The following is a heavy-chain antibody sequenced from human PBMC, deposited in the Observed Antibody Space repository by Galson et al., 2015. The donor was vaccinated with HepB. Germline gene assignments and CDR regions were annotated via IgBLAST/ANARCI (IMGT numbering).Heavy chain of an antibody. Sequence: SVKVSCKASRDTFTKYYIHWVRQAPGQGLEWMGMINPSGGTTNYAQRFKGRVTMTRDTLTSTVFMDLRSLSSEDTALYYCTRDSLGIYQFDYWGQGTLVTVSS. CDR2: INPSGGTT. V-gene: IGHV1-46*01. CDR1: RDTFTKYY. J-gene: IGHJ4*02. CDR3: TRDSLGIYQFDY. D-gene: IGHD1-26*01.